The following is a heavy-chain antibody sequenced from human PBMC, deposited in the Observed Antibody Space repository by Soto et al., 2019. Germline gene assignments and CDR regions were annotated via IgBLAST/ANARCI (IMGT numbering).Heavy chain of an antibody. CDR1: GFSLSTSGEG. V-gene: IGHV2-5*01. Sequence: SGPTLVNPTQTLTLTCTFSGFSLSTSGEGVGWIRQPPGKALEWLAVIYWHDERHSNPSLNTRLAITKDTSKNQVVLIMTNLDLVDTATYYCAHRKGGSFDYWGQGALVTVSS. CDR2: IYWHDER. CDR3: AHRKGGSFDY. J-gene: IGHJ4*02. D-gene: IGHD1-26*01.